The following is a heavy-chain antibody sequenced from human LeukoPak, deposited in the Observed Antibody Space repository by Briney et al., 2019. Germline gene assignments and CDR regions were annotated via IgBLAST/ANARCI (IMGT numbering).Heavy chain of an antibody. V-gene: IGHV4-39*01. D-gene: IGHD6-6*01. CDR1: GGSISSSSYY. CDR2: IYCSGST. J-gene: IGHJ4*02. Sequence: SETLSLTCTVSGGSISSSSYYWGWIRQPPGKGLEWIGSIYCSGSTYYNPSLKSRVTISVDTSKNQFSLKLSSVTAADTAVYYCARYSSSSAVLIDYWGQGTLVTVSS. CDR3: ARYSSSSAVLIDY.